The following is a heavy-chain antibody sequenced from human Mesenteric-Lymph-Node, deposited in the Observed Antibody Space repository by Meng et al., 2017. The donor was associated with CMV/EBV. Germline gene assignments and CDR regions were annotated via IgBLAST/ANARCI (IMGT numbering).Heavy chain of an antibody. V-gene: IGHV4-4*02. CDR3: ARFLQELSQAFYFDY. CDR1: GVSIRSSSC. CDR2: VYHSGTT. J-gene: IGHJ4*02. Sequence: SGVSIRSSSCWSWVRQTPGKALEWSGEVYHSGTTNYNPSLNSRVTMSVDKSKNQFSLNLSSVTDADTAVYYCARFLQELSQAFYFDYWGQGNLVTVSS. D-gene: IGHD6-13*01.